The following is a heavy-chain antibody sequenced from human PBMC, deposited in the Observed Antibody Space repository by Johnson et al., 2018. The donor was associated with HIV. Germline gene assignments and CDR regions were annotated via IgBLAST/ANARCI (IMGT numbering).Heavy chain of an antibody. CDR2: ISGSGGST. D-gene: IGHD7-27*01. CDR3: ARREPILGIVRNAFDI. V-gene: IGHV3-23*04. Sequence: DVQVVESGGGLVQPGRSLRLSCAASGFTFSSYAMHWVRQAPGKGLEWVSAISGSGGSTYYADSVKGRFTISSDNSKNTLYLQMNSLRAEDTAVYYCARREPILGIVRNAFDIWGQGTMVTVSS. J-gene: IGHJ3*02. CDR1: GFTFSSYA.